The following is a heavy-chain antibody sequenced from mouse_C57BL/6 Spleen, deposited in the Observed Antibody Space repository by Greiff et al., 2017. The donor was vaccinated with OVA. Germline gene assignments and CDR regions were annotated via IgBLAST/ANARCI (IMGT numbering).Heavy chain of an antibody. CDR3: TTGRMTTARDY. Sequence: VQLQQSGAELVRPGASVKLSCTASGFNIKDDYMHWVKQRPEQGLEWIGWIDPENGDTEYASKFQGKATITADTSSNTAYLQLSSLTSEDTAVYYCTTGRMTTARDYWGQGTTLTVSS. CDR1: GFNIKDDY. CDR2: IDPENGDT. J-gene: IGHJ2*01. D-gene: IGHD1-2*01. V-gene: IGHV14-4*01.